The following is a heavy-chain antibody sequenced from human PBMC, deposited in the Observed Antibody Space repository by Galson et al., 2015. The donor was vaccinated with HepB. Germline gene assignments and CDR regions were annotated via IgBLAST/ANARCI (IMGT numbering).Heavy chain of an antibody. D-gene: IGHD3-10*01. J-gene: IGHJ4*02. CDR1: GGSISSGGYY. CDR2: IYDSGST. Sequence: TLSLTCTVSGGSISSGGYYWTWIRQHPGKGLEWIGYIYDSGSTYYNPSLKSRVTISIDTSKNQFSLKLSSVTAADTAMYYCARRSARGVDFDYWGQGTLVTVSS. V-gene: IGHV4-31*03. CDR3: ARRSARGVDFDY.